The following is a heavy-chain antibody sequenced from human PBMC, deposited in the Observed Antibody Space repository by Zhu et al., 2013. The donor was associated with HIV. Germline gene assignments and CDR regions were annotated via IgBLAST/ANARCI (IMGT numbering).Heavy chain of an antibody. V-gene: IGHV1-24*01. CDR1: GYTLSELS. D-gene: IGHD3-22*01. CDR3: ATRIYYYDSSARGVWFDP. J-gene: IGHJ5*02. Sequence: QVRPGTGLGREVKKPGASVKVSCKVSGYTLSELSLHWVRQAPGKGLEWMGGFDPEVGEAIYAQNFQGRVTMTEDTSKDTASMELSSLRSEDTAVYYCATRIYYYDSSARGVWFDPWGQGTLVTVSS. CDR2: FDPEVGEA.